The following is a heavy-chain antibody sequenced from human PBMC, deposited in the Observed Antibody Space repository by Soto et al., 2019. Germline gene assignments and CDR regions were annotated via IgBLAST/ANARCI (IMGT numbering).Heavy chain of an antibody. CDR2: IDSDGSRI. V-gene: IGHV3-74*01. CDR3: VRASLVVAVATWVDF. CDR1: GFTFSNYW. J-gene: IGHJ4*02. Sequence: EVQLVESGGGLVQPGESLRLSCAASGFTFSNYWMHWVRQAPGKGLVWVSRIDSDGSRITYADFVKGRFTISRDNAKNTVYLHMNSLTAEDTAVYYCVRASLVVAVATWVDFCGQGTLVTVSS. D-gene: IGHD2-15*01.